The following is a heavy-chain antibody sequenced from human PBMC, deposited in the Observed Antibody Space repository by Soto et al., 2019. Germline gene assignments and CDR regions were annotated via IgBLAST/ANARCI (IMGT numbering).Heavy chain of an antibody. CDR1: GYSFTNNW. V-gene: IGHV5-51*01. Sequence: PGESLKISCKGSGYSFTNNWIGWVRQMPGKGLEWMGIIYPGDSDTRYSPSFQGQVTISADRSISTAYLQWSSLKASDTAMYCCARRSNSQYAMDVWGQGTTVTVSS. J-gene: IGHJ6*02. CDR2: IYPGDSDT. CDR3: ARRSNSQYAMDV. D-gene: IGHD4-4*01.